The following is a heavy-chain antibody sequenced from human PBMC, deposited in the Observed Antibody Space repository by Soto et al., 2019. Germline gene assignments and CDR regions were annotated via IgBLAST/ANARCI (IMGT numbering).Heavy chain of an antibody. CDR2: INPRSGNT. V-gene: IGHV1-46*01. CDR3: ARAGITKSGLWY. CDR1: GYIFTDYF. Sequence: ASVKVSCKASGYIFTDYFMHWVRQAPGQGLEWMGIINPRSGNTDYSQKFQGRVTMTSDASRRTVYVELSSLRSEDTAVYYCARAGITKSGLWYWGQGTLVTVSS. J-gene: IGHJ4*02. D-gene: IGHD3-16*01.